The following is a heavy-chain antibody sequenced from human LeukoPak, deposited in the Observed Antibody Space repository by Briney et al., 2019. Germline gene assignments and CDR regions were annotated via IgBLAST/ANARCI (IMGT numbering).Heavy chain of an antibody. CDR3: ARESRPGIAVAGIDY. Sequence: GESLKISCKGSGYSFTSYWIGWVRQMPGKGLEWMGIIYPGDSDTRYSPSFQGQVTISADKSISTAYLQWSSLKASDTAMYYCARESRPGIAVAGIDYWGQGTLVTVSS. V-gene: IGHV5-51*01. J-gene: IGHJ4*02. CDR1: GYSFTSYW. D-gene: IGHD6-19*01. CDR2: IYPGDSDT.